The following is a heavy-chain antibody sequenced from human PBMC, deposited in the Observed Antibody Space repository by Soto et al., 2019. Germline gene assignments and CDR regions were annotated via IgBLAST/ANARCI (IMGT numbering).Heavy chain of an antibody. D-gene: IGHD2-8*01. V-gene: IGHV4-4*02. CDR3: ARLGSRQYAFVY. CDR1: GDSLSSANW. CDR2: ICHRAST. J-gene: IGHJ4*01. Sequence: SETLSLTCALSGDSLSSANWRNWVRQPPGRGLEWLGAICHRASTNYNPSLKSRVTISVDKSRNNFSLKLTSVTAADTAVYYCARLGSRQYAFVYCRDGTLVTV.